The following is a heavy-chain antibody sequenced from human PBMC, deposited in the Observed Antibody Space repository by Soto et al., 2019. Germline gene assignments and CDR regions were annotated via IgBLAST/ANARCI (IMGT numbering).Heavy chain of an antibody. D-gene: IGHD3-9*01. CDR2: FWANGINK. J-gene: IGHJ5*02. CDR3: ARDTDTTSHYWSFDP. CDR1: GFTFSNYG. Sequence: GGSLRLSCTTSGFTFSNYGMHWVRQVPCKGLEWVAVFWANGINKYYADSVKGRFTVSRDNSKNTVYLQMDSLRAEDTAMYYCARDTDTTSHYWSFDPWGQGT. V-gene: IGHV3-33*01.